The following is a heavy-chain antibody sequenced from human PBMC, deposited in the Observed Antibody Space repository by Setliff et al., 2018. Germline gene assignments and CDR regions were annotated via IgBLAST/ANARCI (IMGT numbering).Heavy chain of an antibody. D-gene: IGHD3-3*01. CDR1: GFTFSTYA. Sequence: GGSLRLSCAASGFTFSTYAIHWVRQGPGKGLEWVAVVSYDGRNKYYADSVKGRFTISRDNSKNTVSLQMNSLRPEDTAVYYCARDGPLYDNFWNAPGYMDVWGKGTTVTVSS. V-gene: IGHV3-30*01. J-gene: IGHJ6*03. CDR2: VSYDGRNK. CDR3: ARDGPLYDNFWNAPGYMDV.